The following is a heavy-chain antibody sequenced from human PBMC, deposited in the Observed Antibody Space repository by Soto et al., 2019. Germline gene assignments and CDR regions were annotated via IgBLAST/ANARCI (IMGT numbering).Heavy chain of an antibody. V-gene: IGHV4-39*07. CDR1: GYSVSSSDYY. J-gene: IGHJ6*02. Sequence: SETLSLTCSVSGYSVSSSDYYWAWIRQPPGKGLEWIGSMLYSGLTYYNPSLKSRVTISVDTSKNQFSLKLSSVTAADTAVYYCARDRYSGYGYYYGMDVWGQGTTVTVSS. CDR3: ARDRYSGYGYYYGMDV. CDR2: MLYSGLT. D-gene: IGHD5-12*01.